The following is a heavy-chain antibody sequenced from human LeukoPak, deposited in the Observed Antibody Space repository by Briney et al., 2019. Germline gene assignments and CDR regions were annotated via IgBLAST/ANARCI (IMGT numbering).Heavy chain of an antibody. Sequence: GGSLRLSCVVSGFTFNRCWMNWVRQAPGKGLEWVAHINPDGRDTYYVDSVKGRFTISRDNAKNSLYLQMSSLRAEDTAVYYCAKNYYGSGSYYSHDYWGQGTLVTDSS. V-gene: IGHV3-7*01. CDR3: AKNYYGSGSYYSHDY. CDR2: INPDGRDT. CDR1: GFTFNRCW. J-gene: IGHJ4*02. D-gene: IGHD3-10*01.